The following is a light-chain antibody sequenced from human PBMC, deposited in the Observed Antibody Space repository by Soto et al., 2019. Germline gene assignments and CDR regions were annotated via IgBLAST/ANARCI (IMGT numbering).Light chain of an antibody. J-gene: IGLJ2*01. CDR1: SSNIGSNT. CDR2: SNN. CDR3: AAWDDSLNGVV. Sequence: QSVLTQPPSASGTPGQRVTISCSGSSSNIGSNTVNWYQQLPGTAPKLLIYSNNQRPSGVPDRFSGSKSGTSASLAISGLQLEDEAEYSCAAWDDSLNGVVFGGGTKLTVL. V-gene: IGLV1-44*01.